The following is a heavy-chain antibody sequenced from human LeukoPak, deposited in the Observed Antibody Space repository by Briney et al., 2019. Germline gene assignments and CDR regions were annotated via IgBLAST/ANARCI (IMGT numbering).Heavy chain of an antibody. Sequence: KPSETLTLTCAVSGYSISSGYYWGWIRQPPGKGLGWIGSIYHSGSTYYNPSLKSRVTISVDTSKNQFSLKLSSVTAADTAVYYCARVVVAATWPLDIWGQGTMVTVSS. D-gene: IGHD2-15*01. CDR1: GYSISSGYY. CDR3: ARVVVAATWPLDI. V-gene: IGHV4-38-2*01. CDR2: IYHSGST. J-gene: IGHJ3*02.